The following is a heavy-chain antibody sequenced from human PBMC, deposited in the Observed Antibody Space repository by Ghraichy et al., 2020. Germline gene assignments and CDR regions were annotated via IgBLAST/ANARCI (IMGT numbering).Heavy chain of an antibody. V-gene: IGHV3-48*02. D-gene: IGHD3-16*01. CDR2: ISSSSSTK. CDR1: GFTFSSYS. Sequence: GGSLRLSCAASGFTFSSYSMNWVRQAPGKGLEWVSYISSSSSTKYYADSVKGRFTISRDNAKNSLYLQMNSLRDEDTAVYYCARDIMGYYYYYGMDVWGQGTTVTVSS. J-gene: IGHJ6*02. CDR3: ARDIMGYYYYYGMDV.